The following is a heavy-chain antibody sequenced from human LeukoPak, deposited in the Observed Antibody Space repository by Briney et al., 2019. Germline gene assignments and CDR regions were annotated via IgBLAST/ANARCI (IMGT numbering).Heavy chain of an antibody. Sequence: PGRSLRLSCAASGFTFSSYAMHWVRQAPGKGLEWVAVISYDGSNKYYADSVKGRFTISRDNSKNTLYLQMSSLRAEDTAVYYCARGLQLLMYGMDVWGQGTTVTVSS. CDR3: ARGLQLLMYGMDV. J-gene: IGHJ6*02. V-gene: IGHV3-30-3*01. CDR1: GFTFSSYA. CDR2: ISYDGSNK. D-gene: IGHD2-2*01.